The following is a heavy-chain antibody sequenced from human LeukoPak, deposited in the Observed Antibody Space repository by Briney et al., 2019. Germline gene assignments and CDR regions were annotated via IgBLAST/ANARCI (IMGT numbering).Heavy chain of an antibody. J-gene: IGHJ6*02. CDR2: ISYDGSNK. Sequence: GGSLRLSCAASGFTFSSYAMHWVRQAPGKGLEWVAVISYDGSNKYYADSVKGRFTISRDNSKDTLYLQMNSLRAEDTAVYYCARDSYGMDVWGQGTTVTVSS. V-gene: IGHV3-30-3*01. CDR1: GFTFSSYA. CDR3: ARDSYGMDV.